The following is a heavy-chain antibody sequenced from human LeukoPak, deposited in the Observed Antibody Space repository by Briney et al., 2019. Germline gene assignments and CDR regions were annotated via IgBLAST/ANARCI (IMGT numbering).Heavy chain of an antibody. V-gene: IGHV1-2*02. CDR2: INPKSGGT. J-gene: IGHJ4*02. Sequence: ASVKVSCKACGYTFTGHCIHWVRQAPGQGLEWMGWINPKSGGTDYGQKFQGRVTMTRDTSISTAYMELSRLRSDDTAVYYCARDPSSSWYLGFYYFDYWGQGTLVTVSS. D-gene: IGHD6-13*01. CDR1: GYTFTGHC. CDR3: ARDPSSSWYLGFYYFDY.